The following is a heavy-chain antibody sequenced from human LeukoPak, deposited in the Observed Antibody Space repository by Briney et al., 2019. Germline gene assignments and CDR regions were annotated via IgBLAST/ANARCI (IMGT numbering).Heavy chain of an antibody. V-gene: IGHV4-59*12. CDR3: ARGGYGDYGGLFDY. D-gene: IGHD4-17*01. CDR1: GGSISSYY. CDR2: IYYSGST. Sequence: SETLSLTCAVSGGSISSYYWSWIRQPPGKGLEWIGYIYYSGSTNYNPSLKSRVTISVDTSKNQFSLKLSSVTAADTAVYYCARGGYGDYGGLFDYWGQGTLVTVSS. J-gene: IGHJ4*02.